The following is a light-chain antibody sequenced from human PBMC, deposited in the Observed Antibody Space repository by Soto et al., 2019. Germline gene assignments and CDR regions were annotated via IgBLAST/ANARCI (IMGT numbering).Light chain of an antibody. V-gene: IGLV2-14*03. CDR3: TSFTSRGTWV. Sequence: QSALTQPASVSGSPGQSITISCTGTSSDVGGYNYVSWFQQHPGKAPKLKIYEVSNRPSGVSNRFSGSKSGYTASLTISELQAEDEGDYYCTSFTSRGTWVFGGGPKVTVL. J-gene: IGLJ3*02. CDR2: EVS. CDR1: SSDVGGYNY.